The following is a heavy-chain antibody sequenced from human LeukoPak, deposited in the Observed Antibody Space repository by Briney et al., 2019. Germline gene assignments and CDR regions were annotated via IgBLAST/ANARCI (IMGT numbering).Heavy chain of an antibody. D-gene: IGHD3-22*01. CDR2: TYYRSKWYD. CDR3: ARDELYYDSSGYRS. CDR1: GDSVSSKSAA. V-gene: IGHV6-1*01. Sequence: SQTLSLTCAISGDSVSSKSAAWNWIRQSPSRGLEWLGRTYYRSKWYDDYAVSVKSRITINADTSKNQFSLQLNSVTPEDTAVYYCARDELYYDSSGYRSWGQGTLVTVSS. J-gene: IGHJ4*02.